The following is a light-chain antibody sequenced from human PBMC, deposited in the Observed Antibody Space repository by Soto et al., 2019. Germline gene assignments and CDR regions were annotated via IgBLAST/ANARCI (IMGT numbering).Light chain of an antibody. CDR2: DAS. CDR3: QHTRT. V-gene: IGKV1-5*01. J-gene: IGKJ1*01. CDR1: QNINNW. Sequence: DFQMTQSPSTLSASVGDRVTITCRASQNINNWVAWYQQKPGKAPKFLIYDASTLQRGVPSRFSGSGFGTEFSLTISSLQPDDFGSYYCQHTRTFGQGTKGEIK.